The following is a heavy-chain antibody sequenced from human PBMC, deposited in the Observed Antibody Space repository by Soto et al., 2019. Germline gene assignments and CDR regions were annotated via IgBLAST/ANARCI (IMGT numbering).Heavy chain of an antibody. CDR1: DGSISNFY. J-gene: IGHJ4*02. V-gene: IGHV4-59*01. D-gene: IGHD2-8*01. CDR3: ARAPMVLTRSYFDS. Sequence: SETLSLTCTVSDGSISNFYWSWIRQPPGKGLEWIGYISSSGNTNYNPSLKSRVSISVDTSKTQFSLNLTSVTAADTAVYYCARAPMVLTRSYFDSWGQGTPVTVSS. CDR2: ISSSGNT.